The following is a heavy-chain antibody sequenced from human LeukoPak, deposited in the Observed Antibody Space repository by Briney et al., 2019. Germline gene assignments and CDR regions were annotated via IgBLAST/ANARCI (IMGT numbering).Heavy chain of an antibody. J-gene: IGHJ5*02. CDR3: ARDRGVDTAMVNWFDP. Sequence: LPGGSLRLSCAASGFTFDDYGMSWVRQAPGKGLEWVSGINWNGGSTGYADSVKGRFTISRDNAKNSLYLQMNSLRAEDTALYYCARDRGVDTAMVNWFDPWGQGTLVTVSS. CDR2: INWNGGST. D-gene: IGHD5-18*01. CDR1: GFTFDDYG. V-gene: IGHV3-20*04.